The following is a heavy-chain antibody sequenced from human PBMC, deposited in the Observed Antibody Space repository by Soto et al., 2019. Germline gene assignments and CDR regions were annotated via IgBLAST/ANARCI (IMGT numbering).Heavy chain of an antibody. CDR1: GYTFTSCG. V-gene: IGHV1-18*04. CDR2: ISAYNGNT. J-gene: IGHJ6*02. D-gene: IGHD6-19*01. CDR3: ARDDLYSSGWYSYYYYGMDV. Sequence: ASVKVSCKASGYTFTSCGISCVRQAPGQGLEWMGWISAYNGNTNYAQKLQGRVTMTTDTSTSTAYMELRSLRSDDTAVYYCARDDLYSSGWYSYYYYGMDVWGQGTTVTVSS.